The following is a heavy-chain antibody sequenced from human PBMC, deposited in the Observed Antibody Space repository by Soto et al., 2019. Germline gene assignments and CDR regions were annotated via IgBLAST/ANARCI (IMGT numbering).Heavy chain of an antibody. V-gene: IGHV3-21*01. CDR3: ARPWGHYYYYYYMDV. J-gene: IGHJ6*03. CDR1: GFTFSSYS. D-gene: IGHD7-27*01. CDR2: ISSSSSYI. Sequence: EVQLLESGGGLVKPGGSLRLSCAASGFTFSSYSMNWVRQAPGKGLEWVSSISSSSSYIYYADSVKGRFTISRDNAKNSLYLQMNSLRAEDTAVYYCARPWGHYYYYYYMDVWGKGTTVTVSS.